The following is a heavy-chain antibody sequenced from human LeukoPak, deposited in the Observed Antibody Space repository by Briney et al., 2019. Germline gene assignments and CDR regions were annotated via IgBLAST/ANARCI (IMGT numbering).Heavy chain of an antibody. V-gene: IGHV1-3*01. CDR3: AIPFYSPLIYYYYGMDV. J-gene: IGHJ6*02. CDR1: GYTFTSYA. D-gene: IGHD2-21*01. CDR2: INAGNGNT. Sequence: ASVKVSCKASGYTFTSYAMHWVRQAPGQRLEWMGWINAGNGNTKYSQKFQGRVTITRDTSASTAYMELSSLRSEDTAVYYCAIPFYSPLIYYYYGMDVWGQGTTVTVSS.